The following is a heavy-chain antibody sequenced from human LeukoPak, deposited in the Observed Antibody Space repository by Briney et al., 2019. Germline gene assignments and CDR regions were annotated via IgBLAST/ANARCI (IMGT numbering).Heavy chain of an antibody. J-gene: IGHJ4*02. CDR1: GFTFSSYS. CDR2: ISSSSSYI. D-gene: IGHD6-19*01. CDR3: ARDPTVYSSGSKLFDY. Sequence: GGSLRLSCAASGFTFSSYSMNWVRQAPGKGLECVSSISSSSSYIYYADSVKGRFTISRDNAKNSLYLQMNSLRAEDTAVYYCARDPTVYSSGSKLFDYWGQGTLVTVSS. V-gene: IGHV3-21*01.